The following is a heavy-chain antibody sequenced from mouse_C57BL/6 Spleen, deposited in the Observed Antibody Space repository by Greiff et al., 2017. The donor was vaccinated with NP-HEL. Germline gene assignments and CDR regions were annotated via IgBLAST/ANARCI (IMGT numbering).Heavy chain of an antibody. Sequence: EVHLVESGGDLVKPGGSLKLSCAASGFTFSSYGMSWVRQTPDKRLEWVATISSGGSYTYYPDSVKGRFTISRDNAKNTLYLQMSSLKSEDTAMYYCARQGDYYGSFYYFDYWGQGTTLTVSS. V-gene: IGHV5-6*01. J-gene: IGHJ2*01. CDR3: ARQGDYYGSFYYFDY. D-gene: IGHD1-1*01. CDR2: ISSGGSYT. CDR1: GFTFSSYG.